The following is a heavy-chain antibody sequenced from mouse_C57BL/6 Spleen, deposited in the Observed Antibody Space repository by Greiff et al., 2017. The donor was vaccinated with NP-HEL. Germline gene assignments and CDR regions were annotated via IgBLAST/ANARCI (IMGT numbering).Heavy chain of an antibody. Sequence: QVQLQQSGPELVKPGASVKISCKASGYSFTSYYIHWVKQRPGQGLEWIGWIYPGSGNTKYNEKFKGKATLTADTSSSTAYMQLSSLTSEDSAVYYCARSYDGYPAYWGQGTLVTVSA. CDR3: ARSYDGYPAY. D-gene: IGHD2-3*01. CDR1: GYSFTSYY. CDR2: IYPGSGNT. J-gene: IGHJ3*01. V-gene: IGHV1-66*01.